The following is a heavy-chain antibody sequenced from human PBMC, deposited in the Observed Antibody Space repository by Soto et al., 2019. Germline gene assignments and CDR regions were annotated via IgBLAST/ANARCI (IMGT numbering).Heavy chain of an antibody. J-gene: IGHJ3*02. D-gene: IGHD3-22*01. Sequence: SETLSLTCSVSGGSISSGDYYWSWIRQPPGKGLEWIGYIYYSGSTYYNPSLKSRGTISVDTSKNQFSLKLSSVTAADTAVYYCARGTYYYDSSGSEVFAFDIWGKGTMVTV. CDR1: GGSISSGDYY. CDR3: ARGTYYYDSSGSEVFAFDI. V-gene: IGHV4-30-4*01. CDR2: IYYSGST.